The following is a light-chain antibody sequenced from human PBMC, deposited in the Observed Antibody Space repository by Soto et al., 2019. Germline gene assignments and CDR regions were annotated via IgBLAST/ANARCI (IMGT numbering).Light chain of an antibody. CDR2: KGS. CDR1: QSLPSTW. CDR3: QQYAARSPWT. Sequence: DVQMTQSPSTLSASVGDKVTITCRASQSLPSTWLAWFQQRPGKAPNVLIYKGSALASGVSSRFSGSGSGTEFPLTISSLQPDDFATYFCQQYAARSPWTFGQGNRV. V-gene: IGKV1-5*03. J-gene: IGKJ1*01.